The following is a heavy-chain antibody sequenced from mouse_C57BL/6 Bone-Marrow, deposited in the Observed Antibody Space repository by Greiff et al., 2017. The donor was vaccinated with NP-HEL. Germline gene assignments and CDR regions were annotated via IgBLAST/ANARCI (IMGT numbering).Heavy chain of an antibody. D-gene: IGHD2-13*01. V-gene: IGHV3-6*01. Sequence: VQLQQSGPGLVKPSQSLSLTCSVTGYSITSGYYWNWIRQFPGNKLEWMGYISYDGSNNYNPSLKNRIPITRDTSKNQFFLKLNSVTTEDTATYYCARDWVRDWYFDVWGTGTTVTVSS. CDR2: ISYDGSN. J-gene: IGHJ1*03. CDR3: ARDWVRDWYFDV. CDR1: GYSITSGYY.